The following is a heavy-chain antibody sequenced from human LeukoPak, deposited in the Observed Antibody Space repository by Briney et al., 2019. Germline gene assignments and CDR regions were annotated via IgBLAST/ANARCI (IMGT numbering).Heavy chain of an antibody. CDR2: IYNSGGT. V-gene: IGHV4-39*01. J-gene: IGHJ5*02. CDR1: GGSISSSSSY. D-gene: IGHD3-16*01. CDR3: ARYILGSSGPFDP. Sequence: SETLSLTCTVSGGSISSSSSYWVWIRQPPGKGLEWIGTIYNSGGTFYNPSLKSQVTISVDTSKNQFSLKLSSVTAADTAVYYCARYILGSSGPFDPWGQGTLVTVSS.